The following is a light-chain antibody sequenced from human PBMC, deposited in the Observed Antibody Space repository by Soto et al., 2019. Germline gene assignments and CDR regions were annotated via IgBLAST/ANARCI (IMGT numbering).Light chain of an antibody. CDR1: ASDVGGYNS. CDR2: DVR. J-gene: IGLJ1*01. V-gene: IGLV2-14*01. CDR3: CSYTTSTTYV. Sequence: QSVLTQPASVSGSPGQPITISCTGTASDVGGYNSVSWYQHHPGTAPKLLIYDVRYRPSGVSNRFSGSQSANTASLTISGLQTDDEAEYYCCSYTTSTTYVFGTGTKLTVL.